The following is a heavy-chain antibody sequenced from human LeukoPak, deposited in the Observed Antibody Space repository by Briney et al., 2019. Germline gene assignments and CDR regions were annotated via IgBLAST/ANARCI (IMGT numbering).Heavy chain of an antibody. Sequence: GGSLRLSCAASGFTFPNAWMSWLRQAPGKGLEWVGHIKSRTDGGTTDYSAPVKGRFTISRDDSENTLYLQMNSLKTEDTAVYYCATPGRIPEAANWFDPWGQGTLVTVSS. CDR3: ATPGRIPEAANWFDP. CDR1: GFTFPNAW. D-gene: IGHD6-13*01. CDR2: IKSRTDGGTT. J-gene: IGHJ5*02. V-gene: IGHV3-15*01.